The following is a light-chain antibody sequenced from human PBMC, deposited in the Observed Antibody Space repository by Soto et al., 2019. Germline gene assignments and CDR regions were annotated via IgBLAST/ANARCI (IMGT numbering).Light chain of an antibody. V-gene: IGKV3-11*01. CDR3: QQRHMWPIT. CDR2: DAS. Sequence: VLTQSPATLSLSPGERATLSCRASLNVNSYLAWYQQKPGQAPRLLIYDASNRAAGIPARFSGSGSGTDFTLTISSLEPEDFAVYYCQQRHMWPITFGQGTRLEN. CDR1: LNVNSY. J-gene: IGKJ5*01.